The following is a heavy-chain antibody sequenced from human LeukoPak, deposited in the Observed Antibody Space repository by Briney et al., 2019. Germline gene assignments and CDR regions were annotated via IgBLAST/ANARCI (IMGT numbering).Heavy chain of an antibody. D-gene: IGHD2-15*01. CDR3: AKAPVTTCSGAYCYSFDY. CDR2: ISVSGNT. V-gene: IGHV3-23*01. Sequence: PGGSLRLSCAASGFTLSSYAMSWVRQGPGKGLEWASAISVSGNTYHADSVKGRFTISMDSSKNTLYLQMNSLRAGDAAVYYCAKAPVTTCSGAYCYSFDYWSQGTLVTVSS. J-gene: IGHJ4*02. CDR1: GFTLSSYA.